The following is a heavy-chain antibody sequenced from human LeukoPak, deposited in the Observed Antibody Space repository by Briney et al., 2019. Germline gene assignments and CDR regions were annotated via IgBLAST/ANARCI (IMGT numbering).Heavy chain of an antibody. D-gene: IGHD6-6*01. CDR1: GGSISSGGYS. CDR2: IYHSGST. V-gene: IGHV4-30-2*01. J-gene: IGHJ6*02. CDR3: ASYSSSSTFLDV. Sequence: SQTLSLTCAVSGGSISSGGYSWSWIRQPPGKGLEWIGYIYHSGSTYYNPSLKSRVTISVDRSKNQFSLKLSSVTAADTPVYYCASYSSSSTFLDVWGQGTTVTVSS.